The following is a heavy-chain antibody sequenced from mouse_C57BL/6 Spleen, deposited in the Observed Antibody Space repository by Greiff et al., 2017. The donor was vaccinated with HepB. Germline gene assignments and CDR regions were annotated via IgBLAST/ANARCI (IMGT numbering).Heavy chain of an antibody. CDR3: ARSPAQATWAWFAY. J-gene: IGHJ3*01. D-gene: IGHD3-2*02. CDR1: GYTFTDHT. Sequence: VKLMESDAELVKPGASVKISCKVSGYTFTDHTIHWMKQRPEQGLEWIGYIYPRDGSTKYNAKFKGKATLTADKSSSTAYMQLNSLTSEDSAVYFCARSPAQATWAWFAYWGQGTLVTVSA. V-gene: IGHV1-78*01. CDR2: IYPRDGST.